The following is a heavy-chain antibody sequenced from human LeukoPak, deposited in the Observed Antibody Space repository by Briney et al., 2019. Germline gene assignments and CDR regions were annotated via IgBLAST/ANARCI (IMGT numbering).Heavy chain of an antibody. CDR1: GGSFSGYS. D-gene: IGHD2-2*01. CDR3: ARGRLGRQHASFFDS. CDR2: INYTGDTATGTT. V-gene: IGHV4-34*01. J-gene: IGHJ4*02. Sequence: SETLSLTCGVYGGSFSGYSWNWIRQSPGKGLEWIADINYTGDTATGTTNYSPSLGSRVTVSVDTSKNQFSLKLTSMTAADTAVYYCARGRLGRQHASFFDSWGQGTLVTVSS.